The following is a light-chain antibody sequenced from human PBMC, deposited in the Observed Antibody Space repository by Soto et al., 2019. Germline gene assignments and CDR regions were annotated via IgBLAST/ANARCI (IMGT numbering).Light chain of an antibody. J-gene: IGKJ1*01. CDR1: QSVNNN. V-gene: IGKV3-15*01. Sequence: DIELTQSPATLSLSPGERATLSCRASQSVNNNLAWYQQKPGQAPRLLIYGASTRATAIPGRFSGSGSGTEFTLTISSLQSEDFAVYYCQQYNNWPPWTFGQGTKVDIK. CDR2: GAS. CDR3: QQYNNWPPWT.